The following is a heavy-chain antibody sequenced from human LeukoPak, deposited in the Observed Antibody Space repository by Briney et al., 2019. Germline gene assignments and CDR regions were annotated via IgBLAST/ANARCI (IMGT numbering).Heavy chain of an antibody. CDR3: ARSGYSSGVWFDP. CDR2: IYPGDSDT. D-gene: IGHD6-19*01. Sequence: GESLRISCKGSVYSFTSYWSGWVRQMPGKGLEWMGIIYPGDSDTRYSPSFQGQVTISADKSISTAYLQWSSLKASDTAMYYCARSGYSSGVWFDPWGQGTLVTVSS. J-gene: IGHJ5*02. CDR1: VYSFTSYW. V-gene: IGHV5-51*01.